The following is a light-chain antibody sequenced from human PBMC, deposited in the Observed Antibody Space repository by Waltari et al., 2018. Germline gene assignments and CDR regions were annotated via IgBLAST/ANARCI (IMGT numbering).Light chain of an antibody. J-gene: IGLJ3*02. CDR2: EVT. Sequence: QSSLTPPSSLSWSLGQSVSLSCPGTRHDVCSPNLFPWYQQYPGRAPKLVIYEVTNRPSGISSSFSGSKSGNTASLTISGLQSEDEAEYFCSSYSTTFTVLFGGGTKVTV. CDR1: RHDVCSPNL. V-gene: IGLV2-14*01. CDR3: SSYSTTFTVL.